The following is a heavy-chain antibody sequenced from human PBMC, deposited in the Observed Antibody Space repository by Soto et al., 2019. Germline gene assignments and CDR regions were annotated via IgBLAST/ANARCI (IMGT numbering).Heavy chain of an antibody. CDR3: ARPGSGSYYSGMDV. Sequence: QVQLVQSGAEVKKPGASVKVSCKASGYTFTSYDINWVRQATGQGLEWMGWMNPNSGNTGYAQKFQGRVSWTTNTSIITAYLELSSLRSEGSAVYYCARPGSGSYYSGMDVWGQGTAVTVSS. CDR2: MNPNSGNT. D-gene: IGHD3-3*01. J-gene: IGHJ6*02. V-gene: IGHV1-8*01. CDR1: GYTFTSYD.